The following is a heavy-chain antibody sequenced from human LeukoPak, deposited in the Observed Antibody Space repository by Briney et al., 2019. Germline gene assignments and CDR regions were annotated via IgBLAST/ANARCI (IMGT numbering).Heavy chain of an antibody. J-gene: IGHJ5*02. CDR1: GYTFTGYY. D-gene: IGHD3-10*01. Sequence: GASVKVSCKASGYTFTGYYMHWVRQAPGQGLEWMGWINPNSGGTNYAQKFQGRVTMTRDTSISTAYMELSRLRSDDTAVYYCARDVKRITMVRGADWFDPWGQGTLVTVSS. CDR2: INPNSGGT. CDR3: ARDVKRITMVRGADWFDP. V-gene: IGHV1-2*02.